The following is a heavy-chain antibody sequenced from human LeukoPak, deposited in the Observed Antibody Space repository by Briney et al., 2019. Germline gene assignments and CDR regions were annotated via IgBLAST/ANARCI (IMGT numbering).Heavy chain of an antibody. Sequence: PGGSLRLSCAASGFTVSSNHMSWVRQAPGKGLEWVSVIYSGGSTYYADSVKGRFTISRDNSKNTLYLQMNSLRAEDTAVYYCATKVPGTSHFSSWGQGTLVTVSS. J-gene: IGHJ4*02. V-gene: IGHV3-66*01. CDR2: IYSGGST. CDR1: GFTVSSNH. CDR3: ATKVPGTSHFSS. D-gene: IGHD6-19*01.